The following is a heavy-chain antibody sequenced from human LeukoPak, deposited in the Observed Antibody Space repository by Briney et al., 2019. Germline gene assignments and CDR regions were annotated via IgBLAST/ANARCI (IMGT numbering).Heavy chain of an antibody. V-gene: IGHV3-48*01. Sequence: GGSLRLSCAASGFTFSSYSMNWVRQAPGKGLEWVSYISSSSSTIYYADSVKGRFTISRDNAKNSLYLQMNSLRAEDTAVYYCARGPDFWSGYYTDLYYYMDVWGKGTTVTVSS. CDR1: GFTFSSYS. CDR2: ISSSSSTI. CDR3: ARGPDFWSGYYTDLYYYMDV. D-gene: IGHD3-3*01. J-gene: IGHJ6*03.